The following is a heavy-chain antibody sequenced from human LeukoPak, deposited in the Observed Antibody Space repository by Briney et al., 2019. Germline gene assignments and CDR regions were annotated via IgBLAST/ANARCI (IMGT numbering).Heavy chain of an antibody. CDR1: GFTFSSYA. J-gene: IGHJ4*02. CDR3: AKGCQSGSYYPY. D-gene: IGHD1-26*01. V-gene: IGHV3-23*01. Sequence: GGSLRLSCAASGFTFSSYAMSWVRQAPGKGLEWVSAISASGDRTYYADSVKGRFTISRDNSKNTLDLQMNSLRGDDTAVYYCAKGCQSGSYYPYWGQGTLVTVSS. CDR2: ISASGDRT.